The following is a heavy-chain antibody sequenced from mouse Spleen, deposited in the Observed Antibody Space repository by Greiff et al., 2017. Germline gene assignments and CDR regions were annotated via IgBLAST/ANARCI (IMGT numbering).Heavy chain of an antibody. J-gene: IGHJ4*01. V-gene: IGHV1-76*01. CDR3: ARRSNYDYAMDY. D-gene: IGHD2-5*01. Sequence: VQLQQSGAELVRPGASVKLSCKASGYTFTDYYINWVKQRPGQGLEWIARIYPGSGNTYYNEKFKGKATLTAEKSSSTAYMQLSSLTSEDSAVYFCARRSNYDYAMDYWGQGTSVTVSS. CDR1: GYTFTDYY. CDR2: IYPGSGNT.